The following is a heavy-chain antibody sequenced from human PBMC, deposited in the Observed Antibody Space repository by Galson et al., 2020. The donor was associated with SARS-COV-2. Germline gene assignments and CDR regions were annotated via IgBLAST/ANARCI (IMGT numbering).Heavy chain of an antibody. J-gene: IGHJ4*02. D-gene: IGHD2-15*01. CDR3: GRQEGFSGGGGAIDY. CDR2: IYYSGTT. V-gene: IGHV4-39*01. Sequence: ASETLSLTCTVSGGSISSSTNYYWGWIRQPPGKGLEWIGSIYYSGTTNYNPSLKSRVTISVDTSKNQFSLKLSSVTAADTAVYYCGRQEGFSGGGGAIDYWGRGTLVTVSS. CDR1: GGSISSSTNYY.